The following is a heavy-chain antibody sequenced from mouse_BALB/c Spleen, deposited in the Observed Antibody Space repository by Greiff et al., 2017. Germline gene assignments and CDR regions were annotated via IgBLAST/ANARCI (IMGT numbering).Heavy chain of an antibody. CDR2: IWSGGST. V-gene: IGHV2-2*02. D-gene: IGHD2-4*01. CDR3: ARKDDYDSGFAY. J-gene: IGHJ3*01. Sequence: QVQLQQSGPGLVQPSQSLSITCTVSGFSLTSYGVHWVRQSPGKGLEWLGVIWSGGSTDYNAAFISRLSISKDNSKSQVFFKMNSLQANDTAIYYCARKDDYDSGFAYWGQGTLVTVSA. CDR1: GFSLTSYG.